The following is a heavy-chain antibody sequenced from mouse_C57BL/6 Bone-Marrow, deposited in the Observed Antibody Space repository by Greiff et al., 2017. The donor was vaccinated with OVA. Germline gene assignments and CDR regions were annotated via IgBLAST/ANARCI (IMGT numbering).Heavy chain of an antibody. D-gene: IGHD1-1*01. CDR3: AREATVVAPYFDY. CDR1: GYTFTSYT. J-gene: IGHJ2*01. V-gene: IGHV1-4*01. CDR2: INPSSGYT. Sequence: VQLQQSGAELARPGASVKMSCKASGYTFTSYTMHWVKQRPGQGLEWIGYINPSSGYTKYNQKFKDKATLTADKSSSTAYMQLSSLTSEDSAVYYCAREATVVAPYFDYWGQGTTLTVSS.